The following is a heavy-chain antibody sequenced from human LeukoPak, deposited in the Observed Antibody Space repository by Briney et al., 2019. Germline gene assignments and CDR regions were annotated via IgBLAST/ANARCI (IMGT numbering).Heavy chain of an antibody. J-gene: IGHJ3*02. D-gene: IGHD4-17*01. CDR2: ISGSGGST. Sequence: GGSLRLSCAASGFTFSTFALHWVRQAPGKGLEWVSAISGSGGSTYYADSVKGRFTISRDNSKNTLYLQMNSLRAEDTAVYYCAKALPNDYGDSDIWGQGTMVTVSS. V-gene: IGHV3-23*01. CDR1: GFTFSTFA. CDR3: AKALPNDYGDSDI.